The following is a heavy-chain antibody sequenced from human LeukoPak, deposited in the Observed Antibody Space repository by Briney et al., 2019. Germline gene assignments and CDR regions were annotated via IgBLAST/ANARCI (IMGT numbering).Heavy chain of an antibody. CDR2: ISGSGGGT. CDR1: GFTFSSYA. D-gene: IGHD2-21*01. Sequence: PGGSLRLSCAASGFTFSSYAMSWVRQAPGKGLEWVSAISGSGGGTYYADSVMGRFTISRDNSKNTMCLQMNSLRAEDTAVYYCAKGRVITRAAVSSDYWGQGTLVTVSS. V-gene: IGHV3-23*01. CDR3: AKGRVITRAAVSSDY. J-gene: IGHJ4*02.